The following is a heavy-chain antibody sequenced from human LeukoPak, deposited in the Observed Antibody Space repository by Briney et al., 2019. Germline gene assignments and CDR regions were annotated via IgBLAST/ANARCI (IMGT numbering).Heavy chain of an antibody. J-gene: IGHJ4*02. CDR3: AKDEAAAGVDFDY. D-gene: IGHD6-13*01. V-gene: IGHV3-7*01. CDR1: GFTFSHHG. CDR2: INQGENER. Sequence: GGSLRLSCAASGFTFSHHGMHWVRQAPGKGLEWVANINQGENERYYVDSVRGRFTISRDNSKNTLYLQMNSLRAEDTAVYYCAKDEAAAGVDFDYWGQGTLVTVYS.